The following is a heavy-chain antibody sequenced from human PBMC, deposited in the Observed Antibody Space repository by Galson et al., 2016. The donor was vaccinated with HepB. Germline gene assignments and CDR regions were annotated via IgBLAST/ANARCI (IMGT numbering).Heavy chain of an antibody. J-gene: IGHJ4*02. D-gene: IGHD3-3*01. V-gene: IGHV3-74*01. CDR1: GFAFTNYW. CDR3: ARDFSSYDEYFDL. CDR2: ISGDGSRV. Sequence: SLRLSCAASGFAFTNYWTNWVRQAPGKGLVWVSRISGDGSRVNYADFVKGRVTLSRDNAKNTLYLQMNSLRAEDTAVYYCARDFSSYDEYFDLWGQGTLVTVSS.